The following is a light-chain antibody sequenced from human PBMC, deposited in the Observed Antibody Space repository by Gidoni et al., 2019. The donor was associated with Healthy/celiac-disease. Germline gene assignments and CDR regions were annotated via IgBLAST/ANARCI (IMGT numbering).Light chain of an antibody. J-gene: IGKJ2*01. Sequence: DIVMTQSPLSLPVTPGEPASISCRSSQSLLHSNGYNYLVWYLQKPGQSPQLLIYLGSNRASGVPDRFSGSGSGTDFTLKISRVEAEDVGVYYCMQALQTPYTFXQXTKLEIK. CDR2: LGS. CDR1: QSLLHSNGYNY. V-gene: IGKV2-28*01. CDR3: MQALQTPYT.